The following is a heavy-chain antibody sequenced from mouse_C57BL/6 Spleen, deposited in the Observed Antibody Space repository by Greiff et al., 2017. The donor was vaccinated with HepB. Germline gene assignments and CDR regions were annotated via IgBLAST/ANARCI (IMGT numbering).Heavy chain of an antibody. CDR1: GYTFTSYW. Sequence: QVQLQQPGAELVKPGASVKMSCKASGYTFTSYWITWVKQRPGQGLEWIGDIYPGSGSTNYNEKFKSKATLTVDTSSSTSYKKLSSLTSEDSAVYYCARSHYYGTDWFAYWGQGTLVTVSA. CDR2: IYPGSGST. J-gene: IGHJ3*01. CDR3: ARSHYYGTDWFAY. D-gene: IGHD1-1*01. V-gene: IGHV1-55*01.